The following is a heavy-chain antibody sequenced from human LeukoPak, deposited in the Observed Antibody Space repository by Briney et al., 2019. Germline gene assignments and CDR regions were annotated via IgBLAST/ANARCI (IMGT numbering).Heavy chain of an antibody. Sequence: GGSLRLSCAASGFTFSDYYMSWIRQAPGKGLEWVSYISSSSSYTNYADSVKGRFTISRDNAKNSLYLQMNSLRAEDTAVYYCARGTSDSSAYYYWDLDYWGQGTLVTVSS. CDR3: ARGTSDSSAYYYWDLDY. D-gene: IGHD3-22*01. J-gene: IGHJ4*02. V-gene: IGHV3-11*05. CDR2: ISSSSSYT. CDR1: GFTFSDYY.